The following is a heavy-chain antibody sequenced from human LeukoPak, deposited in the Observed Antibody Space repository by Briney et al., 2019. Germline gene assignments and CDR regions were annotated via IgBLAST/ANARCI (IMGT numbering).Heavy chain of an antibody. CDR3: ARDWILDEAGYYYMDV. J-gene: IGHJ6*03. CDR1: GGSISSYY. CDR2: IYTSGST. Sequence: PSETLSLTCTVSGGSISSYYWSWIRQPAGKGLEWIGRIYTSGSTNYNPSLKSRVTMSVDTSKNQFSLKLGSVTAADTAVYYCARDWILDEAGYYYMDVWGKGTTVTVSS. D-gene: IGHD2-2*03. V-gene: IGHV4-4*07.